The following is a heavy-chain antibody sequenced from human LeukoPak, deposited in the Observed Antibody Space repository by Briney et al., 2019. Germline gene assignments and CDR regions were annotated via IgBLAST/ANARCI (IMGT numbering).Heavy chain of an antibody. Sequence: SETLSLTCAVYGGSFSGYYWSWIRQPPGKGLEWIGEINHSGSTNYNPSLKSRVTISVDTSKNQFSLKLSSVTAADTAVYYCARDRGEYYLDYWGQGTLVTVSS. CDR2: INHSGST. V-gene: IGHV4-34*01. D-gene: IGHD3-16*01. J-gene: IGHJ4*02. CDR1: GGSFSGYY. CDR3: ARDRGEYYLDY.